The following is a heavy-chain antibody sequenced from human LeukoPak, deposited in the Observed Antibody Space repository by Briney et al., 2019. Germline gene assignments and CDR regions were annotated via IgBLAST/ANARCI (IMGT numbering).Heavy chain of an antibody. CDR3: ARENSYYDSSGYYFGSGYFDY. Sequence: SETLSLTCTVSGDSISSGSYYWSWIRQPPGKGLEWIGYIYYSGSTNYNPSLRSRVTISVDTLKNLFSLRLSSVTAADTAVYYCARENSYYDSSGYYFGSGYFDYWGQGTLVTVSS. V-gene: IGHV4-61*03. D-gene: IGHD3-22*01. CDR2: IYYSGST. CDR1: GDSISSGSYY. J-gene: IGHJ4*02.